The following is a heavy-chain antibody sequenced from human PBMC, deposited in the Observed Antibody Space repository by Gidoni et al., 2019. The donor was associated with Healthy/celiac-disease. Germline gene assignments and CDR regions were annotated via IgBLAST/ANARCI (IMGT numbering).Heavy chain of an antibody. CDR3: AKDMGGDYYYYGMDV. CDR2: ISWNSGSI. Sequence: GGLVQPGRSLRLSCAASGFTFDDYAMHWVRQAPGKGLEWVSGISWNSGSIGYADSVQGRFTISRDNAKNSLYLQMNSLRAEDTALYYCAKDMGGDYYYYGMDVWGQGTTVTVSS. D-gene: IGHD3-16*01. CDR1: GFTFDDYA. V-gene: IGHV3-9*01. J-gene: IGHJ6*02.